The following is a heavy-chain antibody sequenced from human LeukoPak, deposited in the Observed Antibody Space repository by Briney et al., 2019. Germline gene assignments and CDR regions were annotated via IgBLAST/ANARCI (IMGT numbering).Heavy chain of an antibody. CDR2: INPNSGGT. J-gene: IGHJ5*02. D-gene: IGHD3-9*01. CDR1: GYTFTGYY. Sequence: GASVKVSCKASGYTFTGYYMHWVRQAPGQGLEWMGWINPNSGGTNYAQKFQGWVTMTRDTSISTAYMELSRLRSDDTAVYYCARGSVDKDRRYFSWFDPWGQGTLVTVSS. CDR3: ARGSVDKDRRYFSWFDP. V-gene: IGHV1-2*04.